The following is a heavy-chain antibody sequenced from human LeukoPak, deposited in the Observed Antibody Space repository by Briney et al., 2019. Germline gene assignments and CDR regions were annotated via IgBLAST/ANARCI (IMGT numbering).Heavy chain of an antibody. CDR1: GYSISSGYY. CDR2: ICHSGST. J-gene: IGHJ5*02. D-gene: IGHD6-6*01. V-gene: IGHV4-38-2*02. Sequence: SETLSLTCTVSGYSISSGYYWGWIRQPPGKGLEWIGSICHSGSTYYNPSLKSRATISVDTSKNQFSLKLSSVTAADTAVYYCARDRGDSSSSVWFDPWGQGTLVTVSS. CDR3: ARDRGDSSSSVWFDP.